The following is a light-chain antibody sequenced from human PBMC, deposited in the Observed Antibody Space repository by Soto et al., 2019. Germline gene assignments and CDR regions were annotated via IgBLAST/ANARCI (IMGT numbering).Light chain of an antibody. J-gene: IGLJ1*01. V-gene: IGLV2-14*01. CDR2: EVS. CDR1: SSDVGGYNY. Sequence: QSALTQPASVSGSPGQWITISCTGTSSDVGGYNYVSWYQQHPGKAPKLMIYEVSNRPSGVSNRFSGSKSGNTASLTISGLQAEDEADYYCSSYTSSSTVFGTGTKLTVL. CDR3: SSYTSSSTV.